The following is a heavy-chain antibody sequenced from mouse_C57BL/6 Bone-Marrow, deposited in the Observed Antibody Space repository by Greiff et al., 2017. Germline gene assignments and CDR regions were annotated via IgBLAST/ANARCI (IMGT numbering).Heavy chain of an antibody. CDR1: GYSITSGYY. CDR2: ISYDGSN. V-gene: IGHV3-6*01. Sequence: VQLTESGPGLVKPSQSLSLTCSVTGYSITSGYYWNWIRQFPGNKLEWMGYISYDGSNNYNPSLKNRISITRDTSKNQFFLKLNSVTTEDTATYYCASFYGSEDYWGQGTTLTVSS. CDR3: ASFYGSEDY. J-gene: IGHJ2*01. D-gene: IGHD1-1*01.